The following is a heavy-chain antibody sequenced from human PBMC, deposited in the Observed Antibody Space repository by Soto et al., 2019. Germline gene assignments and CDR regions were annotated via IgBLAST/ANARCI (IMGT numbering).Heavy chain of an antibody. J-gene: IGHJ5*02. CDR3: ARAIRITMVRGVISFDP. V-gene: IGHV4-59*02. D-gene: IGHD3-10*01. Sequence: NPSETLSLTCSFSGDSVTTHYLTWVRQSPERGLEWIAYMHYTGFSHYNPSLKSRLTISVDKSKNQFSLKLTSVTAADTAVYYCARAIRITMVRGVISFDPWGQGTLVTVSS. CDR1: GDSVTTHY. CDR2: MHYTGFS.